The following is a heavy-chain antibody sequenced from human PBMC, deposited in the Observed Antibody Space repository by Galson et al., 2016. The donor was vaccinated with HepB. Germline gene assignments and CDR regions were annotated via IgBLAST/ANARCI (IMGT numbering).Heavy chain of an antibody. J-gene: IGHJ5*02. CDR2: IQWDGDK. CDR3: ARTRYNGHSRDYDL. D-gene: IGHD5-12*01. CDR1: GFSLGTHGMC. V-gene: IGHV2-70*01. Sequence: PALVKPTQTLTLTCTFSGFSLGTHGMCVSWIRQPPGKALEWLAVIQWDGDKFYSASLKTRLTISKDTSKDQVALTMTNMDPVDTATYFCARTRYNGHSRDYDLWGQGILVTVSS.